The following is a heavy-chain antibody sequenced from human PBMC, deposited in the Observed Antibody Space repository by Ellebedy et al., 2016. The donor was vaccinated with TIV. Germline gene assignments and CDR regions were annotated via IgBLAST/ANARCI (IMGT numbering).Heavy chain of an antibody. J-gene: IGHJ6*02. Sequence: SVKVSXXASGGTFSSYAISWVRQAPGQGLEWMGWINPNSGGTNYAQKFQGRVTITADKSTSTAYMELSSLRSEDTAVYYCASSYGTSCYGGVCYYYYYGMDVWGQGTTVTVSS. CDR3: ASSYGTSCYGGVCYYYYYGMDV. CDR1: GGTFSSYA. CDR2: INPNSGGT. D-gene: IGHD2-2*01. V-gene: IGHV1-69*10.